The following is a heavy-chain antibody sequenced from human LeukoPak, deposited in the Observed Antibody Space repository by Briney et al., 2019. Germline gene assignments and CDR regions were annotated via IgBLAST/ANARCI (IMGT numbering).Heavy chain of an antibody. CDR3: AREANSPTARYWYFDL. D-gene: IGHD2-21*01. J-gene: IGHJ2*01. Sequence: PSETLSLTCTVSGGSFSSYYWSWMRQSPGKGLVWIGYVYYSGSTNYNPALKSRVTISLDTSENQFSLKLSSVTAADTAVYYCAREANSPTARYWYFDLWGRGTQVTVSS. V-gene: IGHV4-59*01. CDR2: VYYSGST. CDR1: GGSFSSYY.